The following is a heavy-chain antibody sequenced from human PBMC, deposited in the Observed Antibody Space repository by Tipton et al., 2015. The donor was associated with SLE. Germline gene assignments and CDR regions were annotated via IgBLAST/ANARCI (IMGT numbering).Heavy chain of an antibody. Sequence: TLSLTCAVYGGSFSGYYWSWIRQPPGKGLEWIGEINHSGSTNYNPSLKSRVTISVDTSENQFSPKLSSVTAADTAVYYCASVNYYDSSGPYHFQHWGQGTLVTVSS. V-gene: IGHV4-34*01. CDR1: GGSFSGYY. CDR3: ASVNYYDSSGPYHFQH. D-gene: IGHD3-22*01. CDR2: INHSGST. J-gene: IGHJ1*01.